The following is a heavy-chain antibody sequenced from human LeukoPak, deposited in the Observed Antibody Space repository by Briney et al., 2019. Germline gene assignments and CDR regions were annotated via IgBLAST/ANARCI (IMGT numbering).Heavy chain of an antibody. Sequence: ASVKVSCKASGYTFTGYAMHWVRHAPGQRLEWMGWINAGNGNTKYSQKFQGRVTITRDTSASTAYMELSSLRSEDTAVYYCARGVGSGYNWFDPWGQGTLVTVSS. CDR2: INAGNGNT. CDR1: GYTFTGYA. CDR3: ARGVGSGYNWFDP. V-gene: IGHV1-3*01. J-gene: IGHJ5*02. D-gene: IGHD5-12*01.